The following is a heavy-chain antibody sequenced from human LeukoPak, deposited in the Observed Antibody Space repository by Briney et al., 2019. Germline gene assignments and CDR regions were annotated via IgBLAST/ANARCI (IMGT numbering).Heavy chain of an antibody. Sequence: SETLSLTCTVSGGSISSYYWSWIRQPPGKGLEWIGYIYYSGSTNYNPSLKSRVTISVDTSKNQFSLKLSSVTAADTAVYYCARRGGYRATYFDYWGQGTLVTVSS. V-gene: IGHV4-59*01. CDR1: GGSISSYY. D-gene: IGHD1-26*01. J-gene: IGHJ4*02. CDR2: IYYSGST. CDR3: ARRGGYRATYFDY.